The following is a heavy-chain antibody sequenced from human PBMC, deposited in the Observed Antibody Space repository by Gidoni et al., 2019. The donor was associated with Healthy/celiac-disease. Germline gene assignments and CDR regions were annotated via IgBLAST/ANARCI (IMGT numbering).Heavy chain of an antibody. J-gene: IGHJ4*02. V-gene: IGHV3-74*01. CDR3: ARGRYSSGWYFDY. Sequence: EVQLVESGGGLVQPGGSLRLSCAASGFTFSSHWMHWVRQAPGKGLVGVSRINSDGSSTSYADSVKGRFTISRDNAKNTLYLQMNSLRAEDTAVYYCARGRYSSGWYFDYWGQGTLVTVSS. D-gene: IGHD6-19*01. CDR1: GFTFSSHW. CDR2: INSDGSST.